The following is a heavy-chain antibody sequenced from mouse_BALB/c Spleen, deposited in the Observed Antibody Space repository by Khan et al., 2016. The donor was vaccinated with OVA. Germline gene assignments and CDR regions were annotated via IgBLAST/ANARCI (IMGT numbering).Heavy chain of an antibody. Sequence: VQLQQSGPELMKPGASVNISCKASGYSFTSYYIHWVKQSHEKSLEWIGYIDPFNGGTDYNQKFKGKATLTVDKSSSTAYMHLSSLTSEDSAVXYCARGAFAYWGQGTLVTVSA. CDR2: IDPFNGGT. CDR1: GYSFTSYY. V-gene: IGHV1S135*01. J-gene: IGHJ3*01. CDR3: ARGAFAY.